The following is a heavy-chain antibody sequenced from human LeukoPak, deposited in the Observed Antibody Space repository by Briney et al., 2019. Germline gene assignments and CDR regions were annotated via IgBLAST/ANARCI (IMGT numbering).Heavy chain of an antibody. D-gene: IGHD3-22*01. CDR1: GGTFSSYA. J-gene: IGHJ5*02. V-gene: IGHV1-69*06. CDR2: IIPIFGTA. Sequence: VASVKVSCKASGGTFSSYAISWVRQAPGQGLEWMGGIIPIFGTANYAQKFQGRVTITADKSTSTAYMELSSLRSEDTAVYYCASGGDYYDSRWFDPWGQGTLVTVSS. CDR3: ASGGDYYDSRWFDP.